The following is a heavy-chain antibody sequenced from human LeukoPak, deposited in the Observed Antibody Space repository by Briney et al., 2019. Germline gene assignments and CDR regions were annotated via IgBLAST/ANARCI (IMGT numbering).Heavy chain of an antibody. J-gene: IGHJ5*02. V-gene: IGHV4-34*01. CDR2: INHSGST. D-gene: IGHD3-10*01. CDR3: ARTYCYGSGSYYP. CDR1: GGSFSGYY. Sequence: PSETLSLTCAVYGGSFSGYYWSWIRQPPGKGLEWIGEINHSGSTNYNPSLKSRVTISVNTSKNQFSLKLSSVTAADTAVYYCARTYCYGSGSYYPWGQGTLVTVSS.